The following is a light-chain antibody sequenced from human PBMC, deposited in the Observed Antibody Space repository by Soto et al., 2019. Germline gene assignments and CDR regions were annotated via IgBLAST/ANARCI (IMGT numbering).Light chain of an antibody. CDR3: QQRTNWT. V-gene: IGKV3-11*01. Sequence: DIMFTQPPATLSLSPGERATLSCRASQGVSSYLAWYQQKPCQAPRLLIYDASNRATRIPARFSGCGSGSDFTVTSSSLEHEDFAVYYCQQRTNWTFGGGTKVEIK. CDR1: QGVSSY. CDR2: DAS. J-gene: IGKJ4*01.